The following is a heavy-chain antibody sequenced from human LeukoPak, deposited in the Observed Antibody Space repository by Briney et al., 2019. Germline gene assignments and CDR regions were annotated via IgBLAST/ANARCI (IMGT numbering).Heavy chain of an antibody. CDR1: GFIFDDYA. CDR3: ARSVAGTHGWFDP. V-gene: IGHV3-9*03. D-gene: IGHD6-19*01. Sequence: GGSLRLSCATSGFIFDDYAMQWVRLAPGKGLEWVSGISWNSGNIGYADSVKGRFTISRDNAKNSLYLQMNSLRADDMALYYCARSVAGTHGWFDPWGQGTLVTVSS. CDR2: ISWNSGNI. J-gene: IGHJ5*02.